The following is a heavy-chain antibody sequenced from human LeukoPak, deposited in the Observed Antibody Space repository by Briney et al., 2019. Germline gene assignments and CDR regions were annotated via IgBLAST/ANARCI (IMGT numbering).Heavy chain of an antibody. CDR1: GGCFSSYY. D-gene: IGHD5-24*01. CDR3: ARVDGDGYNIPDY. CDR2: INHSGNT. J-gene: IGHJ4*02. Sequence: SGNPSLTCAVYGGCFSSYYWSWIRPPPRKGPEGIGEINHSGNTNYNPSLKSRVTISVDTSKNQFSLKLSSVTAADTAVYYCARVDGDGYNIPDYWGQGTLVTVSS. V-gene: IGHV4-34*01.